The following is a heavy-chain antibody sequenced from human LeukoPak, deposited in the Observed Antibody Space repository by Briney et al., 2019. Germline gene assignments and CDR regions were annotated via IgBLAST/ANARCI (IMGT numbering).Heavy chain of an antibody. D-gene: IGHD1-7*01. CDR3: ARSEVTWNYGFGYMDV. V-gene: IGHV1-18*01. J-gene: IGHJ6*03. Sequence: GASVKVSCKASGYTFTSYGISWVRQAPGQGLEWMGWISAYNGNTNYAQRLQGRVTMTRDTSISTAYMELSRLRSDDTAVYYCARSEVTWNYGFGYMDVWGKGTTVTVSS. CDR2: ISAYNGNT. CDR1: GYTFTSYG.